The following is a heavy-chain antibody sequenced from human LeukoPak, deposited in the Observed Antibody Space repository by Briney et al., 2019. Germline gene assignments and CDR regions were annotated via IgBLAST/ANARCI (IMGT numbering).Heavy chain of an antibody. Sequence: GGSLRLSCAASGFTFSTYSMTWVSQAPGKGLEWVSSISSGSSDISYADSVKGRFTISRDNAKYSLYLQVNSLRAEDTAVYYCSRLTGVVNAFDYWGQGTLVTVSS. CDR1: GFTFSTYS. D-gene: IGHD5-18*01. CDR3: SRLTGVVNAFDY. V-gene: IGHV3-21*01. CDR2: ISSGSSDI. J-gene: IGHJ4*02.